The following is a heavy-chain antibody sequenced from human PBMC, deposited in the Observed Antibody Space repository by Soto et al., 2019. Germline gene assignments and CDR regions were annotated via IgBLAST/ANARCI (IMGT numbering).Heavy chain of an antibody. D-gene: IGHD4-17*01. J-gene: IGHJ6*02. V-gene: IGHV3-21*01. CDR1: GFTFSSDS. Sequence: GGSLRLACAASGFTFSSDSLNCVRQAPGKGLDWVSSISSSSSYIYYTDSVKARFTISRDNAKNSLYLQMNSLRAGDTAVYYCARERLRWARGTGGMDVWGQGTMVTVSS. CDR2: ISSSSSYI. CDR3: ARERLRWARGTGGMDV.